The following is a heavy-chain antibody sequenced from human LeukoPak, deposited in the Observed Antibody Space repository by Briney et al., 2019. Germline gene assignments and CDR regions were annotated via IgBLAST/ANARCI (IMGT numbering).Heavy chain of an antibody. Sequence: GGSLRLSCAASGFTFSSYGMHWVRQAPGKGLEWEAVIWYDGNNKYYADSVKGRFTISRDNSKNTLYLQMNGLRAEDAAVYYCARVQWLDNYYFDYWGQGTLVTVSS. V-gene: IGHV3-33*01. D-gene: IGHD6-19*01. CDR1: GFTFSSYG. J-gene: IGHJ4*02. CDR3: ARVQWLDNYYFDY. CDR2: IWYDGNNK.